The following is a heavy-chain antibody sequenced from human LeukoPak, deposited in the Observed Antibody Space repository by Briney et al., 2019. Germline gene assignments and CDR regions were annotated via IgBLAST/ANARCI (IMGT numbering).Heavy chain of an antibody. CDR2: IYSGGST. J-gene: IGHJ6*02. CDR1: GFTVSSNY. D-gene: IGHD3-10*01. V-gene: IGHV3-53*05. Sequence: GGSLRLSCAASGFTVSSNYMSWVRQAPGKGLEWVSVIYSGGSTYYADSVKGRFTISRDNSKNTLYLQMNSLRAEDTAVYYCAKDHMVRGVIMGYYGMDVWGQGTTVTVSS. CDR3: AKDHMVRGVIMGYYGMDV.